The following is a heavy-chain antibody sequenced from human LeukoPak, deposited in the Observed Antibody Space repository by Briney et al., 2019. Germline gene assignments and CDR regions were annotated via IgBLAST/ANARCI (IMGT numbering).Heavy chain of an antibody. J-gene: IGHJ4*02. CDR1: GFTFRNYD. D-gene: IGHD1/OR15-1a*01. CDR3: ANEGTLYSDY. Sequence: GGSLRLSCAASGFTFRNYDMSWVRQAPGRGLEWVSAISGSGDSTSYADSVKGRFTISRDNSKNTFYLYMNSLRAEDTAIYYCANEGTLYSDYWGQGTLVTVSS. CDR2: ISGSGDST. V-gene: IGHV3-23*01.